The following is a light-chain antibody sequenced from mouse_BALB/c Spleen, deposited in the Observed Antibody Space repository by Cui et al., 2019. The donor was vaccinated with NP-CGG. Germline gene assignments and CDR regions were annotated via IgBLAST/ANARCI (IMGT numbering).Light chain of an antibody. Sequence: QAVFSHASALTTSPGETVTLTCRSSTGAVTTSNYANWVQEKPDHLFTGLIGGTNNRAPGVPARFSGSLIGDKAALTITGAQTEDEAIYFCALWYSNHWMFGGGTKLTVL. CDR3: ALWYSNHWM. CDR1: TGAVTTSNY. V-gene: IGLV1*01. J-gene: IGLJ1*01. CDR2: GTN.